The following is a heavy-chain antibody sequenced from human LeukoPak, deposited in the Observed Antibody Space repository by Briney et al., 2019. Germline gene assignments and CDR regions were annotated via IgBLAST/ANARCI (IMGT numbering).Heavy chain of an antibody. D-gene: IGHD1-1*01. Sequence: GASVTVSCKASGYTFTSYGISWVRQAPGQGLEWMGWISAYNGNTNYAQRLHGRVTMTTDTSTSTAYMELRSLRSDDTAVYYCARDRKVERRHQRHYYYYYGMDVWGQGTTVTVSS. CDR2: ISAYNGNT. V-gene: IGHV1-18*01. CDR3: ARDRKVERRHQRHYYYYYGMDV. J-gene: IGHJ6*02. CDR1: GYTFTSYG.